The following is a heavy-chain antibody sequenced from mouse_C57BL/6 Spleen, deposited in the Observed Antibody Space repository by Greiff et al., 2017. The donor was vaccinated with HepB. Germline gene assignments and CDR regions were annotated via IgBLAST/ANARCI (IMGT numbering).Heavy chain of an antibody. CDR2: INPNNGGT. CDR3: ARGGYDGPYWYFDV. CDR1: GYTFTDYY. Sequence: EVQLQQSGPELVKPGASVKISCKASGYTFTDYYMNWVKQSHGKSLEWIGDINPNNGGTSYNQKFKGKATLTVDKSSSTAYMELRRLTSEDSAVYYCARGGYDGPYWYFDVWGTGTTVTVSS. J-gene: IGHJ1*03. V-gene: IGHV1-26*01. D-gene: IGHD2-2*01.